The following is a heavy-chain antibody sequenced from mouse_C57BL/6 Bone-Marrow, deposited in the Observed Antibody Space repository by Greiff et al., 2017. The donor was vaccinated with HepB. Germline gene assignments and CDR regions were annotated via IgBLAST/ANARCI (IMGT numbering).Heavy chain of an antibody. J-gene: IGHJ2*01. D-gene: IGHD1-1*01. CDR1: GYTFTSYW. CDR3: ATDGSSPYYFDY. Sequence: QVQLQQSGAELVKPGASVKLSCKASGYTFTSYWMHWVKQRPGQGLEWIGMIHPNSGSTNYNEKFKSKATLTVDKSSSTAYMQLSSLTSEDSAVYYCATDGSSPYYFDYWGQGTTLTVSS. V-gene: IGHV1-64*01. CDR2: IHPNSGST.